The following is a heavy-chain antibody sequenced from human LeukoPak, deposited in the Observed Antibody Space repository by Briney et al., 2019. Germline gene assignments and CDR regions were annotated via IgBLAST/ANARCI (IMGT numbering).Heavy chain of an antibody. CDR1: GFTFSSYS. V-gene: IGHV3-21*01. Sequence: PGGSLRLSCAASGFTFSSYSMNWVRQAPGKGLEWVSSISSSSSYIYYADSVKGRFTISRDNAKNSLYLQMNSLRAEDTAVYYCARDPISGWRGPNWFDPWAREPWSPSPQ. D-gene: IGHD6-19*01. J-gene: IGHJ5*02. CDR3: ARDPISGWRGPNWFDP. CDR2: ISSSSSYI.